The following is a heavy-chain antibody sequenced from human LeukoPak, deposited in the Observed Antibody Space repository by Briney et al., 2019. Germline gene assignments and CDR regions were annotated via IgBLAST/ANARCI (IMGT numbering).Heavy chain of an antibody. CDR1: GGSISSGGYY. D-gene: IGHD2-21*02. J-gene: IGHJ4*02. CDR2: IYYSGST. CDR3: ARVPYCGGDCYADY. V-gene: IGHV4-31*03. Sequence: SQTLSLTCTVSGGSISSGGYYWSWIRQHPGQGLEWIGYIYYSGSTYYNPSLKSRVTISVDTSKNQFSLKLSSVIAADTAVYYCARVPYCGGDCYADYWGQGTLVTVSS.